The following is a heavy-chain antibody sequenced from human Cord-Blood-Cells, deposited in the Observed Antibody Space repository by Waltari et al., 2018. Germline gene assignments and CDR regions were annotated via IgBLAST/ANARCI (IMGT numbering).Heavy chain of an antibody. V-gene: IGHV4-39*07. D-gene: IGHD3-10*01. CDR3: ARTKGFGSDAFDI. Sequence: QLQLQESGPGLVKPSETLSLTCTVSGGSISSSSYYWGWIRQPPGKGLGWSGSIYYSVSTYYNPSLKSRVTISVDTSKNQFSLKLSSVTAADTAVYYCARTKGFGSDAFDIWGQGTMVTVSS. CDR2: IYYSVST. CDR1: GGSISSSSYY. J-gene: IGHJ3*02.